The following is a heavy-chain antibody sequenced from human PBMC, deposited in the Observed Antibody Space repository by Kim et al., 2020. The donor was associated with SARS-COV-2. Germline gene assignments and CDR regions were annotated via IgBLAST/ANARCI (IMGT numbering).Heavy chain of an antibody. Sequence: AQKFQGRVTIPADKSTSTAYMELSSLRSEDTAVYYCARGGGVGGSYRMDVWGQGTTVTVSS. J-gene: IGHJ6*02. CDR3: ARGGGVGGSYRMDV. D-gene: IGHD1-26*01. V-gene: IGHV1-69*04.